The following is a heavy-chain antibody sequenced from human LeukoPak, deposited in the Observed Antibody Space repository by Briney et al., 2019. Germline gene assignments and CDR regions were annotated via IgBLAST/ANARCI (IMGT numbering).Heavy chain of an antibody. D-gene: IGHD1-20*01. CDR2: IYYTGSI. J-gene: IGHJ4*02. Sequence: SETLSLTCTVSGGSISSSSYYWDWIRQPPGKGLEWIASIYYTGSIYYNPSLKSRVTISVDTSKNLFSLKLSSVTAADTAVYYCARVNWNPDYWGQGTLVTVSS. CDR1: GGSISSSSYY. CDR3: ARVNWNPDY. V-gene: IGHV4-39*07.